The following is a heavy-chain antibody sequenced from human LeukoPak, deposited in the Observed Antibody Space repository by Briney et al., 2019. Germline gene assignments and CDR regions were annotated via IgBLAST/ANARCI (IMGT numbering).Heavy chain of an antibody. CDR3: ARDVKGGSSDNGDPDS. CDR2: ISYDGSNK. V-gene: IGHV3-30-3*01. Sequence: GGSLRLSCAASGFTFSSYAMHWVRQAPGKGLEWVAVISYDGSNKYYAGSVKGRFTISRDNSKNTLYLQMNSLRAEDTAVYYCARDVKGGSSDNGDPDSWGQGTLVTVSS. CDR1: GFTFSSYA. J-gene: IGHJ5*01. D-gene: IGHD2-8*01.